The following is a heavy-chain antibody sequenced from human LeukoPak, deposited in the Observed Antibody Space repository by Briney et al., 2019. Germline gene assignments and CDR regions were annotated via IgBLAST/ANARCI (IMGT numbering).Heavy chain of an antibody. CDR1: GFTFSSYW. V-gene: IGHV3-23*01. D-gene: IGHD3-22*01. J-gene: IGHJ5*02. CDR2: ISGSGGST. CDR3: AADYYDSSGYSTVDP. Sequence: GGSLRLSCAASGFTFSSYWMSWVRQAPGKGLEWVSAISGSGGSTYYADSVKGRFTISRDNSKNTLYLQMNSLRAEDTAVYYCAADYYDSSGYSTVDPWGQGTLVTVSS.